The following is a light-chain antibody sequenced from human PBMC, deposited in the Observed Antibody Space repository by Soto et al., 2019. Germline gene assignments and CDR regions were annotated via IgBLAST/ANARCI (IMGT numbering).Light chain of an antibody. J-gene: IGLJ1*01. CDR3: CSYAGSRTRLI. CDR1: SRDVGSYNL. CDR2: EVS. Sequence: QSALTQPASVSGSPGQSITISCPRTSRDVGSYNLVSWYQQHPGKAPKLMIYEVSKRPSGVSNRFSGSKSGNTASLTIYRLQAEDEAGYWCCSYAGSRTRLIFGTGTTVT. V-gene: IGLV2-23*02.